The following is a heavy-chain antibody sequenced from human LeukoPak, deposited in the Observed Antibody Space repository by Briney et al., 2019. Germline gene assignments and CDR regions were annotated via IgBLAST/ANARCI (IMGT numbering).Heavy chain of an antibody. D-gene: IGHD4-17*01. V-gene: IGHV3-21*01. CDR3: ARDIDNYGDYIPY. CDR1: GFNFSSYS. J-gene: IGHJ4*02. Sequence: GGSLRLSCAGSGFNFSSYSMSWVRQAPWKGLEFVSSISSSSSSIYYADSVKGRFTISRDSAKNSLYLQMNSLRAEDTAVYYCARDIDNYGDYIPYWGQGTLVTVSS. CDR2: ISSSSSSI.